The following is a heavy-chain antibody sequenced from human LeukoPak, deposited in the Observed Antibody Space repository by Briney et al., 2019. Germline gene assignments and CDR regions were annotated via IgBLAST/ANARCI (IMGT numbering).Heavy chain of an antibody. Sequence: GGSLRLSCAASGFTVSSNYMSWVRQAPGKGLEGVAVIYSGGSTYYADSVKGRFTISRHNYQNTLYLQMNSLRAEDTAVYYCARDIRGTRGSGYSDYWGQGTLVTVSS. J-gene: IGHJ4*02. D-gene: IGHD3-22*01. V-gene: IGHV3-53*04. CDR3: ARDIRGTRGSGYSDY. CDR1: GFTVSSNY. CDR2: IYSGGST.